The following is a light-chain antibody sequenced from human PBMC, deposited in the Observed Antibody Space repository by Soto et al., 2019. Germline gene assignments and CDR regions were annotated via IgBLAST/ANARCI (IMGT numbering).Light chain of an antibody. CDR1: SSDVGGSNY. CDR2: EVS. CDR3: SSYTSKNEI. V-gene: IGLV2-14*01. J-gene: IGLJ2*01. Sequence: QSALTQPASVSGSPGQSITISCTGTSSDVGGSNYVSWYQQHPGKAPKLMIYEVSNRPLGVSNRFSGSKSGNTASLTISGLQAEDEGDYYCSSYTSKNEIFGGGTKVNRP.